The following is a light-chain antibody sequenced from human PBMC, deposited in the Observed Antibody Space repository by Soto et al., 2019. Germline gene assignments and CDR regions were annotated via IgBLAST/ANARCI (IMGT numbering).Light chain of an antibody. CDR1: QSISSW. V-gene: IGKV1-5*03. J-gene: IGKJ3*01. CDR2: KAS. Sequence: DIQMTQSPSTLSASVGDRVTITCRASQSISSWLAWYQQKPGKAPKLLIYKASSLESGVPSRFSGSGSGTDFTLTISSLQPEDFATYYCLQGYNFPHTFGPGTKVDIK. CDR3: LQGYNFPHT.